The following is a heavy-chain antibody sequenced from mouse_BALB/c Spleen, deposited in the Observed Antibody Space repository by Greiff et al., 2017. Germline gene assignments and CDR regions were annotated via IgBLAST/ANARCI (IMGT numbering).Heavy chain of an antibody. V-gene: IGHV5-6-4*01. CDR1: GFTFSSYT. CDR2: ISSGGSYT. D-gene: IGHD1-2*01. CDR3: TRDRDRLREDLYYVDY. J-gene: IGHJ2*01. Sequence: EVMLVESGGGLVKPGGSLKLSCAASGFTFSSYTLSWVRQTPEKRLEWVATISSGGSYTYYPDSVKGRFTISRDNAKNTLYLQMSSLKSEDTAMYYCTRDRDRLREDLYYVDYWGQGTTLTVSS.